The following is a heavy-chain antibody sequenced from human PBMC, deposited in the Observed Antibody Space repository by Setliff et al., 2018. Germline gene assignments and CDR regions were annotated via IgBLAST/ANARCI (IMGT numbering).Heavy chain of an antibody. D-gene: IGHD2-8*02. CDR2: ISPYSGET. CDR3: ASTGTHSTNSFDI. J-gene: IGHJ3*02. Sequence: ASVKVSCKTSGFSFSTFGFSWVRQAPGQGLEWMGWISPYSGETNYAQKFQDRVTITRDTSANTVYMELSSLRSEDMAVYYCASTGTHSTNSFDIWGQGTMVTVSS. V-gene: IGHV1-18*03. CDR1: GFSFSTFG.